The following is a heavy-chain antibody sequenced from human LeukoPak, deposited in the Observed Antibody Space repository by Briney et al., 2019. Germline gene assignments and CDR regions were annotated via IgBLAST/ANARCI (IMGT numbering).Heavy chain of an antibody. J-gene: IGHJ4*02. CDR3: ARDHYRTMPPDW. Sequence: GASVKVSCKASGGTFSSYAISWVRQAPGQGLEWMGGIIPIFGTANYAQKFQGRVTITTDESTSTAYMELSSLRSEDTAVYYCARDHYRTMPPDWWGQGTLVTVSS. D-gene: IGHD2-2*01. CDR2: IIPIFGTA. CDR1: GGTFSSYA. V-gene: IGHV1-69*05.